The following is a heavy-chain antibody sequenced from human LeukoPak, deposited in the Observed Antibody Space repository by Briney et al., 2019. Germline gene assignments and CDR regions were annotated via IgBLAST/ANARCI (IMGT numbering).Heavy chain of an antibody. CDR3: ARDGPQYSGSASRQFDP. J-gene: IGHJ5*02. D-gene: IGHD1-26*01. CDR2: IKQDGSEK. Sequence: GGSLRLSCAASGFTFSSYWMSWVRQAPGKGLEWVANIKQDGSEKYYVDSVKGRFTISRDNAKNSLYLQMNSLRAEDTAVYYCARDGPQYSGSASRQFDPWGQGTLVTVSS. CDR1: GFTFSSYW. V-gene: IGHV3-7*01.